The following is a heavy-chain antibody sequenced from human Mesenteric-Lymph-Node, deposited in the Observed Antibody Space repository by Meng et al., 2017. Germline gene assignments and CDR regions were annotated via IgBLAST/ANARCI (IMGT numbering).Heavy chain of an antibody. CDR3: ARESRGFDI. D-gene: IGHD5-24*01. CDR2: IVPRGGST. CDR1: GYTFTDNY. V-gene: IGHV1-46*01. J-gene: IGHJ3*02. Sequence: ASVKVSCKASGYTFTDNYVHWVRQAPGQGPQRMGIIVPRGGSTTFAQNFRGRVTMTRDTSTSTVYMELSSLTSDDTAVYYCARESRGFDIWGQGTKVTVSS.